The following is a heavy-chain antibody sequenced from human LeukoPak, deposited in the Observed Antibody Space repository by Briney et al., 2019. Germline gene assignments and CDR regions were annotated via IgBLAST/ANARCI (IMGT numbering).Heavy chain of an antibody. J-gene: IGHJ4*02. CDR1: GGSITGYY. V-gene: IGHV4-59*08. D-gene: IGHD3-3*01. CDR3: ARRSDFWSPVSDYSFDY. CDR2: LYYSGGT. Sequence: SETLSLTCSVSGGSITGYYLSWIRQPPGKGLEWIGYLYYSGGTTYNPSLKSRVTISADTSQNQFSLKLNSMTAADTAVYYCARRSDFWSPVSDYSFDYWGQGALVTVSS.